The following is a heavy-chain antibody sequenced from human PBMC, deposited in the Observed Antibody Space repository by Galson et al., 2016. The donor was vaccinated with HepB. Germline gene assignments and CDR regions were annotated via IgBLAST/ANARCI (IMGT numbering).Heavy chain of an antibody. CDR2: IIPLYGTA. CDR3: ARVRDGYNSYFYYGMDV. J-gene: IGHJ6*02. V-gene: IGHV1-69*13. CDR1: GYNFNNYG. D-gene: IGHD5-24*01. Sequence: SVKVSCKASGYNFNNYGISWVRQAPGQGLEWMGGIIPLYGTANSAQKFQGRVTIIADESTSTAYMELSSLRSEDTAMYYCARVRDGYNSYFYYGMDVWGQGTTVTVSS.